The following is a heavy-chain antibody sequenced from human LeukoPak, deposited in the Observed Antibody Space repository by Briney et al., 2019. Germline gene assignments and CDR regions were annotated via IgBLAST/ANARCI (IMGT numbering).Heavy chain of an antibody. CDR3: ARDMARVVITYVDY. Sequence: PSETLSLICTVSGYSISSGYYWGWIRQPPGKGLEWIGSIYHSGSTYYNPSLKSRVTISVDTSKNQFSLKLSSVTAADTAVYYWARDMARVVITYVDYWGQGTLVTVSS. CDR2: IYHSGST. V-gene: IGHV4-38-2*02. J-gene: IGHJ4*02. D-gene: IGHD3-10*01. CDR1: GYSISSGYY.